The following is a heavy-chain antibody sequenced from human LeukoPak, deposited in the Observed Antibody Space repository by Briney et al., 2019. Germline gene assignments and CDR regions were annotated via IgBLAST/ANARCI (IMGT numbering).Heavy chain of an antibody. CDR1: GYTFTSYD. Sequence: GASVKVSCKASGYTFTSYDINWVRQATGQGLEWMGWMNPNSGNTGYAQKFQGRVTMTRNTSISTAYMELSRLRSDDTAVYYCASQTGSHYYFDYWGQGTLVTVSS. D-gene: IGHD1-1*01. V-gene: IGHV1-8*01. CDR3: ASQTGSHYYFDY. J-gene: IGHJ4*02. CDR2: MNPNSGNT.